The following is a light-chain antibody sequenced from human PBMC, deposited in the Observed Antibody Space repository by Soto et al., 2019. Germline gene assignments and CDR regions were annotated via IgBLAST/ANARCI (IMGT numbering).Light chain of an antibody. CDR3: MKSLQTPLT. V-gene: IGKV2-28*01. J-gene: IGKJ1*01. CDR2: LGS. Sequence: VMIQYPNSLSVTPREPASITCRSNQSPFDSNGYNCLEWYLQKPGQSPQLLIYLGSNRASGVPDRFSGSGSGTDFTLKISRVEAEDVGVYYCMKSLQTPLTFGQGTKVDIK. CDR1: QSPFDSNGYNC.